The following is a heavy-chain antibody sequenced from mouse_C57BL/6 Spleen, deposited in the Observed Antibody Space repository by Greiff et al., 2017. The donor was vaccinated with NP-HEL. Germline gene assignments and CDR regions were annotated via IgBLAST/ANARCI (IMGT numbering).Heavy chain of an antibody. CDR3: AREGVEDAMDY. J-gene: IGHJ4*01. CDR2: ISDGGSYT. Sequence: EVQLVESGGGLVKPGGSLKLSCAASGFTFSSYAMSWVRQTPEKRLEWVATISDGGSYTYYPDNVKGRFTISRDNAKNNLYLQMSHLKSEDTAMYYCAREGVEDAMDYWGQGTSVTVSS. CDR1: GFTFSSYA. V-gene: IGHV5-4*01. D-gene: IGHD1-1*01.